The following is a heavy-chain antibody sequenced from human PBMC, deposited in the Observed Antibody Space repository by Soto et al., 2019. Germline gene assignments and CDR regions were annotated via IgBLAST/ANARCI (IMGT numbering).Heavy chain of an antibody. D-gene: IGHD3-16*01. J-gene: IGHJ5*02. Sequence: ASVKVSCKASGGTFSNYAINWVRQAPGQGLEWMGGIIPIFGTANSAQKFQGRVTITGDTSTSTAYMELSSLRSEDTAVYYCARDVRYWGISYNWFDPWGQGTLVTVSS. CDR1: GGTFSNYA. CDR2: IIPIFGTA. CDR3: ARDVRYWGISYNWFDP. V-gene: IGHV1-69*06.